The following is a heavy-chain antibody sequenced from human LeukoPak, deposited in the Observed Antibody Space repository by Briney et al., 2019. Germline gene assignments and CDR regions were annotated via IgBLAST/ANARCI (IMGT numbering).Heavy chain of an antibody. CDR2: INHSGST. J-gene: IGHJ4*02. CDR1: GGSFSGYY. Sequence: SETLSLTCAVYGGSFSGYYWSWIRQPPGKGLEWIGEINHSGSTNYNPSLKSRVTISVDTSKNQFSLKLSSVTAADTAVYYCARGYPARRYFDYWGQGTLVTVSS. CDR3: ARGYPARRYFDY. V-gene: IGHV4-34*01.